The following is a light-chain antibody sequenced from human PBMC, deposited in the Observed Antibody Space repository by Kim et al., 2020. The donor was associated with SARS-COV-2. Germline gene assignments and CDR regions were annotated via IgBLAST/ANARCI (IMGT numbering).Light chain of an antibody. CDR2: GAY. CDR3: QQYGSSPPYT. Sequence: PGERATLSGRASQSVTNNYLAWYQHKPGQAPRLLIYGAYSRATGIPDRFSGSGSGTDFTLTISRMEPEDSAVYYCQQYGSSPPYTFGQGTKVDIK. CDR1: QSVTNNY. J-gene: IGKJ2*01. V-gene: IGKV3-20*01.